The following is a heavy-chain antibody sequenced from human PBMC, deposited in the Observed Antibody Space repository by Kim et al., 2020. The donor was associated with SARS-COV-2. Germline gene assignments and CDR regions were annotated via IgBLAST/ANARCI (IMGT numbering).Heavy chain of an antibody. CDR2: IYYSGST. D-gene: IGHD3-9*01. CDR1: GGSISSSSYY. J-gene: IGHJ6*02. V-gene: IGHV4-39*07. Sequence: SETLSLTCTVSGGSISSSSYYWGWIRQPPGKGLEWLGSIYYSGSTYYNPSLKSRVTISVDTSKNQFSLELSSVTAADTSVYYCARGADYDILTGYYYYYYGTDVWGQGTTVAV. CDR3: ARGADYDILTGYYYYYYGTDV.